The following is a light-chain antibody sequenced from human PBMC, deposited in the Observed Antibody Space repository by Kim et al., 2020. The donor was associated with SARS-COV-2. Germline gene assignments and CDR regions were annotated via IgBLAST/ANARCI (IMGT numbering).Light chain of an antibody. V-gene: IGKV3-15*01. CDR1: QSVSSK. Sequence: SVSPGERATLACRASQSVSSKLAWYQQKPGQTPRLLIYGASNRVTGLPARISGSGSGTEFTLTISGLQSEDFAVYYCHQYNNWPLTFGGGTKLEI. CDR3: HQYNNWPLT. CDR2: GAS. J-gene: IGKJ4*01.